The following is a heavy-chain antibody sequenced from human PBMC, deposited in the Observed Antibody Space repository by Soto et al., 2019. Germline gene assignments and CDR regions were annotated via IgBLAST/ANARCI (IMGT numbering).Heavy chain of an antibody. Sequence: ASVKVSCKASGYTFTSYAMHWVRQAPGQRLEWMGWINAGNGNTKYSQKFQGRVTITRDTSASTAYMELSSLRSEDTAVYYCASAPLSPEWLLYNRAFDDWGQGTLVTVSS. CDR2: INAGNGNT. D-gene: IGHD3-3*01. V-gene: IGHV1-3*01. CDR1: GYTFTSYA. J-gene: IGHJ4*02. CDR3: ASAPLSPEWLLYNRAFDD.